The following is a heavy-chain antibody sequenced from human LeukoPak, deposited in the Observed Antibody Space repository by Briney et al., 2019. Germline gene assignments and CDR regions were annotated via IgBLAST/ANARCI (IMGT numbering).Heavy chain of an antibody. CDR2: ISGSGGKT. CDR1: GFTFSSDA. J-gene: IGHJ1*01. CDR3: ASSSWSSEYFHY. D-gene: IGHD6-13*01. Sequence: GGSLRLSCAASGFTFSSDAMSWVRQSPGKGREWVSAISGSGGKTYSADSVKGRCTISRDNSLQTLFLHMNSLRAEDTAVYFCASSSWSSEYFHYWGQGTLVTVSS. V-gene: IGHV3-23*01.